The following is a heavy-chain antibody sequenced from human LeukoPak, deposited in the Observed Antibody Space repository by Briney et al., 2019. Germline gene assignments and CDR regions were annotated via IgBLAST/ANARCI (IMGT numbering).Heavy chain of an antibody. CDR3: ARGGHTAIGY. CDR1: GFTFSSYG. V-gene: IGHV3-33*01. D-gene: IGHD5-18*01. CDR2: IWYDGSNK. J-gene: IGHJ4*02. Sequence: GGSLRLSCAASGFTFSSYGMHWVRQAPGKGLEWVAVIWYDGSNKYYADSVKGRFTVSRDNSKNTLYLQMNGLRAEDTAVYYCARGGHTAIGYWGQGTLVTVSS.